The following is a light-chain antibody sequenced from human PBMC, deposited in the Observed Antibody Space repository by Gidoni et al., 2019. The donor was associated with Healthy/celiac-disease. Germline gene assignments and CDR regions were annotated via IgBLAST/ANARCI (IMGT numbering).Light chain of an antibody. CDR1: QSVSSSY. J-gene: IGKJ2*04. Sequence: EIVLTQSPGTLSLSPGERATLSCRASQSVSSSYLAWYQQKPGQAPRLLIYGASSRATGLPDRFSGSGSGTDFTLTISRLEPEDFAVYYCQQYGSSPMCSFGQXTKLEIK. CDR2: GAS. V-gene: IGKV3-20*01. CDR3: QQYGSSPMCS.